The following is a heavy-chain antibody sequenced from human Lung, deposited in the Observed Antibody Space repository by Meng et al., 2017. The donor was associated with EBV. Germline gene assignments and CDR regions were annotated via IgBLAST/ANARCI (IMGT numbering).Heavy chain of an antibody. Sequence: QRRLLEWGQGVVKPPGTPALAFRVAVGSISSSSYDWGGLRQPPGKGLEWSGSIYYSGSTYYNPSLKSRVTISVDTSKNQFSLKLSSVTAADTAVYYCARLGSGWELLAHLLYWGRGTLVTASS. J-gene: IGHJ4*02. CDR2: IYYSGST. CDR1: VGSISSSSYD. V-gene: IGHV4-39*01. D-gene: IGHD1-26*01. CDR3: ARLGSGWELLAHLLY.